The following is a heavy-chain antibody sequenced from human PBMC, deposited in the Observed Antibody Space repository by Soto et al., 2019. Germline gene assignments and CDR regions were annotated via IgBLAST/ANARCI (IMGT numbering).Heavy chain of an antibody. CDR1: GGSFSGYY. CDR3: ARGAGPGVGYDFWKNHNWFDP. V-gene: IGHV4-34*01. D-gene: IGHD3-3*01. Sequence: QVQLRQWGAGLLQPSETLSLTCAVYGGSFSGYYWRRIRQSPGKGLEWIGEINHNGNIHYSPSLASRAIISIDMSKNQFSLNLTSVTAADTGVFYCARGAGPGVGYDFWKNHNWFDPWGQGTQVTVSS. CDR2: INHNGNI. J-gene: IGHJ5*02.